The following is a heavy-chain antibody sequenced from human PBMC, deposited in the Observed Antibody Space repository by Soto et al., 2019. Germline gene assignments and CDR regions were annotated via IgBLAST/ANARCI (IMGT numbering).Heavy chain of an antibody. Sequence: PSETLSLTCAVYGGSFSGYYCSWIRQPPGKGLEWIGEINHSGSTNYNPSLKSRVTISVDTSKNQFSLKLSSVTAADTAVYYCARGGGPSGWLQTGWWFDPWGQGTLVTVSS. CDR2: INHSGST. J-gene: IGHJ5*02. V-gene: IGHV4-34*01. D-gene: IGHD5-12*01. CDR1: GGSFSGYY. CDR3: ARGGGPSGWLQTGWWFDP.